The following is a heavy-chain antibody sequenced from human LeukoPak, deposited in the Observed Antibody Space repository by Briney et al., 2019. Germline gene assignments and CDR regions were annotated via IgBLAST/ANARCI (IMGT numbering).Heavy chain of an antibody. J-gene: IGHJ4*02. Sequence: PGGSLRLSRAASGFTFSSYTMNWVRQAPGKGLEWVSSIRSSSSYIYYADSVKGRFTISRDSAKNSLYLQMNSLRAEDTAVYYCARVAWGYYDTSGYRFDYWGQGTLVTVSS. V-gene: IGHV3-21*01. CDR1: GFTFSSYT. CDR2: IRSSSSYI. D-gene: IGHD3-22*01. CDR3: ARVAWGYYDTSGYRFDY.